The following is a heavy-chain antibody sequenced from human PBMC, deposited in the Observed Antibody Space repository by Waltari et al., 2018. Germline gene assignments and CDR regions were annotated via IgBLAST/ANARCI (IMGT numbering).Heavy chain of an antibody. V-gene: IGHV3-23*01. D-gene: IGHD1-7*01. CDR3: ARITGTTNWFDP. J-gene: IGHJ5*02. Sequence: EVQLLESGGGLVQPGGSLRLSCAASGFTFSSYAMSWVRQAPGKGPEWVSAISGSGGSTYYADSVKGRFTISRDNSKNTLYLQMNSLRAEDTAVYYCARITGTTNWFDPWGQGTLVTVSS. CDR2: ISGSGGST. CDR1: GFTFSSYA.